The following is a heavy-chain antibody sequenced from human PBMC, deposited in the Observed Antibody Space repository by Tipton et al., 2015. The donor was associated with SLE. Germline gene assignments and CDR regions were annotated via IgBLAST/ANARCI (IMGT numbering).Heavy chain of an antibody. J-gene: IGHJ3*02. Sequence: TLSLTCTVSGGSISRYYWSWIRQPPGKGLEWIGYIYYSGSTNYNPSLKSRVTISVDTSKNQLSLKLSSVTAADTAVYYCARDTPSPRAIWGQGTMVTVSS. V-gene: IGHV4-59*01. CDR3: ARDTPSPRAI. CDR2: IYYSGST. D-gene: IGHD3-10*01. CDR1: GGSISRYY.